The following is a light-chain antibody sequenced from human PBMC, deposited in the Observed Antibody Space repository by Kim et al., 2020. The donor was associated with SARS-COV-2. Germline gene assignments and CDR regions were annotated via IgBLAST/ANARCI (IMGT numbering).Light chain of an antibody. Sequence: QSVVTQPASVSGSPGQSSTISCTGTSSDVGAYIHVSWYQQHPGKAPKLIIYDVNKRPSGASDRFSGSKSANTASLTISGLQAEDEAEYYCSSFTTIGTWVFGGGTQLTVL. J-gene: IGLJ3*02. CDR1: SSDVGAYIH. CDR2: DVN. CDR3: SSFTTIGTWV. V-gene: IGLV2-14*01.